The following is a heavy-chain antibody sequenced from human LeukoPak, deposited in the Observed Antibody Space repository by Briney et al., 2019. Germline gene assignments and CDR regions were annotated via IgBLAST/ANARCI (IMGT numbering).Heavy chain of an antibody. CDR3: ASPYGFWSGGGFRTYYYYGMDV. CDR2: IIPILGIA. Sequence: SVKVSCKASGGTFSSYTISWVRQAPGQGLEWMGRIIPILGIANYAQKFQGRVTITADKSTGTAYMELSSLRSEDTAVYYCASPYGFWSGGGFRTYYYYGMDVWGQGTTVTVSS. J-gene: IGHJ6*02. CDR1: GGTFSSYT. V-gene: IGHV1-69*02. D-gene: IGHD3-3*01.